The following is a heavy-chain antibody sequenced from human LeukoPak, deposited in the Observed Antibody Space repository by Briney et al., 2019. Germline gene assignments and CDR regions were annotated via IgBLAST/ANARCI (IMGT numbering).Heavy chain of an antibody. V-gene: IGHV4-30-4*08. Sequence: SETLSLTCAVSGYSISSGYYWSWIRQPPGKGLEWIGYIYYSGSTYYNPSLKSRVTISVDTSKNQFSLKLSSVTAADTAVYYCARSIVVVPAAPFDYWGQGTLVTVSS. J-gene: IGHJ4*02. CDR1: GYSISSGYY. CDR2: IYYSGST. CDR3: ARSIVVVPAAPFDY. D-gene: IGHD2-2*01.